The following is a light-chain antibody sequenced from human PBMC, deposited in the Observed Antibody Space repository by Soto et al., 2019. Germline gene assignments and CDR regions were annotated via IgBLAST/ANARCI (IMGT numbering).Light chain of an antibody. J-gene: IGKJ1*01. CDR2: GAS. Sequence: EIVMTQSPATLSVSPGERATLSCRASQSVSSNLAWYQQKPGQAPRLLIYGASTRATGIPARFSGSGSGTEFTLTISSLQSEDFAFYYCQQYNNWGTFDQGTKVEIK. V-gene: IGKV3-15*01. CDR1: QSVSSN. CDR3: QQYNNWGT.